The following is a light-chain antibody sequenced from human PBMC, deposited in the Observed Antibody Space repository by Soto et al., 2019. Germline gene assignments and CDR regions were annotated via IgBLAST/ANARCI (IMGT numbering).Light chain of an antibody. V-gene: IGLV1-40*01. CDR3: QSYDSSLSGYV. CDR1: SSNIGAGYD. Sequence: QSVLTQSPSVSGAPGQRVTISCTGSSSNIGAGYDVHWYQQVPGTAPKLLIFANINRPSGVPDRFSGSKSGTSASLAITGVRAEDEADYYCQSYDSSLSGYVFGTGTKVTVL. CDR2: ANI. J-gene: IGLJ1*01.